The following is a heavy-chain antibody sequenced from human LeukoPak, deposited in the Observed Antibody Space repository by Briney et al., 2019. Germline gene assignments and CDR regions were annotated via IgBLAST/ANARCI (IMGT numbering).Heavy chain of an antibody. Sequence: PSETLSLTCTVSGGSINTGYYYWSWIRQSPGKGLEWIGYIYYSGSTYYNPSLKSRVTISVDRSKNQFSLKLSSVTAADTAVYYCARDSSRAFDYWGQGTLVTVSS. CDR1: GGSINTGYYY. J-gene: IGHJ4*02. CDR2: IYYSGST. CDR3: ARDSSRAFDY. V-gene: IGHV4-30-4*01. D-gene: IGHD6-13*01.